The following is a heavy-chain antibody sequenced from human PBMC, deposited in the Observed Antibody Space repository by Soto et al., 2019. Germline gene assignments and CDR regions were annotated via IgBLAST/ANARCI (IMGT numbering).Heavy chain of an antibody. CDR2: FDPEDGET. Sequence: ASVKVSCKVSGYTLTELSMHWVRQAPGKGLEWMGGFDPEDGETIYAQKFQGRVTMTEDTSTDTVYMELSSLRSEDTAVYYCARDLVAVAGIYYYYGMDVWGQGTTVTVSS. V-gene: IGHV1-24*01. CDR1: GYTLTELS. CDR3: ARDLVAVAGIYYYYGMDV. J-gene: IGHJ6*02. D-gene: IGHD6-19*01.